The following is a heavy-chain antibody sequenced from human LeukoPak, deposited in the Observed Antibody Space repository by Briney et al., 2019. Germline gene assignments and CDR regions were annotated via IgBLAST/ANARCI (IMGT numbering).Heavy chain of an antibody. V-gene: IGHV1-46*01. J-gene: IGHJ3*02. D-gene: IGHD6-13*01. CDR3: ARTYQILLPGYSSSWFIDAFDI. Sequence: EASVKVSCKASGYTFTSYYMHWVRQAPGQGLEWMGIINPSGGSTSYAQKFQGRVTMTRDTSTSTVYMELSSLRSEDTAVYYCARTYQILLPGYSSSWFIDAFDIWGQGTMVTVSS. CDR2: INPSGGST. CDR1: GYTFTSYY.